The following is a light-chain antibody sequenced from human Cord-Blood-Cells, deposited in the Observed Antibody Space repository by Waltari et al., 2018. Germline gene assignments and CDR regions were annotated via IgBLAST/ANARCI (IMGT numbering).Light chain of an antibody. CDR2: STS. V-gene: IGLV7-43*01. CDR1: TGAAPGCYS. Sequence: QTVVTQEPSLTVSPAAPVPLTCPSSTGAAPGCYSPNRFQQKPGQAPRALIYSTSNKHSWTPARFSGSLLGGKAALTLSGVQPEDEAEYYCLLYYGGAQLVFGGGTKLTVL. CDR3: LLYYGGAQLV. J-gene: IGLJ3*02.